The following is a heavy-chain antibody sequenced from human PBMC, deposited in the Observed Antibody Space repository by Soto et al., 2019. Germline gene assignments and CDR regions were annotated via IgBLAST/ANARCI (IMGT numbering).Heavy chain of an antibody. D-gene: IGHD3-10*01. CDR1: GGSISTGGYY. V-gene: IGHV4-31*03. CDR3: AREVSRFGEARPTGFDY. CDR2: IYFSGNT. Sequence: SETLSLTCTVSGGSISTGGYYWSWIRQHPGKGLEWIGYIYFSGNTYYNPSLKSRVTISVDTSKNQFSVRLSSVTAADTAVYYCAREVSRFGEARPTGFDYWGQGTLVTVSS. J-gene: IGHJ4*02.